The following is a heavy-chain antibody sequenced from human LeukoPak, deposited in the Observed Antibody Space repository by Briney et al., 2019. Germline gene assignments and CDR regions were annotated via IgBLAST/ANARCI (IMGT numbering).Heavy chain of an antibody. J-gene: IGHJ2*01. CDR3: ARFSSHDWYFDL. Sequence: SETLSLTCAVYGGSFSGYYWSWIRQPPGKGLEWIGYIYYSGSTNYNPSLKSRVTISVDASKNQFSLKLSSVTAADTAVYYCARFSSHDWYFDLWGRGALVTVSS. CDR1: GGSFSGYY. V-gene: IGHV4-59*01. CDR2: IYYSGST.